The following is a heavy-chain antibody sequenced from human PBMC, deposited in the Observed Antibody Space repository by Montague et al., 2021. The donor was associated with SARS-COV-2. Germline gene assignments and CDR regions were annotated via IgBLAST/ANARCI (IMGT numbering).Heavy chain of an antibody. Sequence: PALVKPTQTLTLTCTFSGFSLSTPNVGVAWIRQPPGKALEWLAVIYSNGDKRYSPSLQRRLTITKDTARNQVVLSLTNVDPLDTATYYRAHLIRYYVIFTAIPFDAWGQGTPVTVSS. CDR1: GFSLSTPNVG. CDR2: IYSNGDK. CDR3: AHLIRYYVIFTAIPFDA. V-gene: IGHV2-5*01. D-gene: IGHD3-9*01. J-gene: IGHJ4*02.